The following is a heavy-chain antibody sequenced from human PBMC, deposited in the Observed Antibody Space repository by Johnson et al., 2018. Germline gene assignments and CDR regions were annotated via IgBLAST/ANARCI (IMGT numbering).Heavy chain of an antibody. D-gene: IGHD6-13*01. J-gene: IGHJ6*02. CDR1: GGTFSSYA. CDR2: IIPIFGTA. Sequence: QVQLVQSGAEVKKPGSSVKVSCKASGGTFSSYAISWVRQAPGQGLEWMGGIIPIFGTANYAQKFQGRVTITADESPSTAYMELSSLRSEDTAGYYCGGGEYSSSQGDNCYYYGRDVWGQGTTVTVSS. V-gene: IGHV1-69*12. CDR3: GGGEYSSSQGDNCYYYGRDV.